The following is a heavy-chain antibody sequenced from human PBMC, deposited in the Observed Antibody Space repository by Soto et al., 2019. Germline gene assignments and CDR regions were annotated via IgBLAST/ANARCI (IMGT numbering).Heavy chain of an antibody. CDR3: AKEIVGAPGWFDP. V-gene: IGHV3-9*01. J-gene: IGHJ5*02. CDR1: GFTFDDYA. Sequence: EVQLVESGGGWVQPGSSLRLSCEASGFTFDDYAMHWVGQAPGKGLEWVSGISWNSGSIGYADSVKGRFTISRDNAKNSLYLQMNSLRAEDTALYYCAKEIVGAPGWFDPWGQGTLVTVSS. D-gene: IGHD1-26*01. CDR2: ISWNSGSI.